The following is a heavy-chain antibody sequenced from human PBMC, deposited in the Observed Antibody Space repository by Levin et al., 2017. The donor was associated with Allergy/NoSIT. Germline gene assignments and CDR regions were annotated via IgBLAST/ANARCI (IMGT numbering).Heavy chain of an antibody. J-gene: IGHJ6*03. Sequence: GGSLRLSCAASGFTFSSYDMHWVRQATGKGLEWVSAIGTAGDTYYPGSVKGRFTISRENAKNSLYLQMNSLRAGDTAVYYCARGVSDILTGYYPSYYYYYMDVWGKGTTVTVSS. D-gene: IGHD3-9*01. CDR3: ARGVSDILTGYYPSYYYYYMDV. CDR1: GFTFSSYD. V-gene: IGHV3-13*04. CDR2: IGTAGDT.